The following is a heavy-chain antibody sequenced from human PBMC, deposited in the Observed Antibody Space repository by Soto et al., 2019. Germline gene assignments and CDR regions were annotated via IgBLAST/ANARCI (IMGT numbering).Heavy chain of an antibody. Sequence: SSETLSLTCAVSGYSISSGYYWGWIRQPPGKGLEWIGSIYHSGSTYYNPSLKSRVTISVDTSKNQFSLKLSSVTAADTAVYYCAETKVSGGDWYYFDYWGQGTLVTVSS. CDR3: AETKVSGGDWYYFDY. CDR1: GYSISSGYY. CDR2: IYHSGST. D-gene: IGHD2-21*02. V-gene: IGHV4-38-2*01. J-gene: IGHJ4*02.